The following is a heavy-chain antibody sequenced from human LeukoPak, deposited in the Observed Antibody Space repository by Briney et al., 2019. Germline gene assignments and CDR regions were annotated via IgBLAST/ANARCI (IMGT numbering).Heavy chain of an antibody. CDR3: TREWKKTGAFDH. V-gene: IGHV3-74*01. D-gene: IGHD1-1*01. CDR2: INTDGSST. Sequence: GGSLRLSCAASGFTFSSYWMHWVRQVPGKGLVWVSRINTDGSSTTYADSVKGRFTISRDNTENTLYLQMSRRRAEDTAVYYCTREWKKTGAFDHWGQGTLVTVAS. CDR1: GFTFSSYW. J-gene: IGHJ4*02.